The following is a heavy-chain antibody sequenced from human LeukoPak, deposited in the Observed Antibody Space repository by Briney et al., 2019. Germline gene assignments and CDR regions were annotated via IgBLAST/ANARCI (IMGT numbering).Heavy chain of an antibody. CDR2: IRYDGSNK. Sequence: GGSLRLSCAASGFTFSSYGMHWVHQAPGKGLEWVAFIRYDGSNKYYADSVKGRFTISRDNSKNTLYLQMNSLRAEDTAVYYCAKDVGVAKPTFFDYWGQGTLVTVSS. CDR1: GFTFSSYG. J-gene: IGHJ4*02. V-gene: IGHV3-30*02. CDR3: AKDVGVAKPTFFDY. D-gene: IGHD3-16*01.